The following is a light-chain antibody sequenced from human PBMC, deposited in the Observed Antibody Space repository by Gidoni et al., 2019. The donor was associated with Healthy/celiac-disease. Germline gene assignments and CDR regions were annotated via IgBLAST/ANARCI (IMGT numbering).Light chain of an antibody. CDR1: PSISSY. CDR2: AAS. CDR3: QQSYSTHT. J-gene: IGKJ2*01. Sequence: DIPMTQSPSSLSASVGDRVTITCRASPSISSYLNWYQQKPGKAPKLLIYAASSLQSGVPSRFSGSGSGTDFTLTISSLQPEDVATYYCQQSYSTHTFGQGTKLEIK. V-gene: IGKV1-39*01.